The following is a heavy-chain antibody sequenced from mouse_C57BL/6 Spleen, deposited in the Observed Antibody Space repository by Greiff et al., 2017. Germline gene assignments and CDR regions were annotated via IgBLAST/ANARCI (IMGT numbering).Heavy chain of an antibody. D-gene: IGHD1-1*01. CDR2: IDPGDGDT. V-gene: IGHV1-80*01. CDR3: EREGAYYGSRRDFDG. J-gene: IGHJ1*03. Sequence: VQLLQSGAGLVKPGASVKLSCTASGYAFSSYWMNWVKQRPGKGLEWIGQIDPGDGDTNYNGKFKGKGTLTADKSSSTGYMQLSSLTSEDAAVYVCEREGAYYGSRRDFDGWGTGTTVTVAS. CDR1: GYAFSSYW.